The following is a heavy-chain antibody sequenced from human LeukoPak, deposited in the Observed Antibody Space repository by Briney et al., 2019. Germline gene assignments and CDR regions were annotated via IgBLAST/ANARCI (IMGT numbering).Heavy chain of an antibody. V-gene: IGHV3-7*01. CDR1: GFTFSSYW. Sequence: GGSLRLSCAASGFTFSSYWMSWVRQAPGKGLEWVANIKQNGSEKYYVDSVKGRFTISRDNAKNSLYLQMNSLRAEDTTVYYCAKASGQAGYCSCTSCHNTFDYWGQGTLVTVSS. D-gene: IGHD2-2*01. CDR2: IKQNGSEK. J-gene: IGHJ4*02. CDR3: AKASGQAGYCSCTSCHNTFDY.